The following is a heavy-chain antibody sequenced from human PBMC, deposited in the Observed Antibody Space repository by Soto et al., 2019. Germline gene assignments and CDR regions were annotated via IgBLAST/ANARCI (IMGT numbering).Heavy chain of an antibody. CDR3: AKADGEQWLLPHLDK. D-gene: IGHD6-19*01. CDR2: ISCCGGST. V-gene: IGHV3-23*01. CDR1: GFNFKKFA. Sequence: GGSLRLSCVASGFNFKKFAMSWVRQAPGEGLEWVSGISCCGGSTSYTDSVKGRFSIARDDSTNTLSLQMNNLRVEDTAQYYCAKADGEQWLLPHLDKWGQGTLVTVSS. J-gene: IGHJ4*02.